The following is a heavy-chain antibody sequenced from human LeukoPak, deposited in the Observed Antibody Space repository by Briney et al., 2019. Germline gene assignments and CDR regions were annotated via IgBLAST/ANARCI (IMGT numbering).Heavy chain of an antibody. Sequence: GGSLRLSCAASGFTFSSSAMNWVRQAPGKGLEWVSAISGSGGSTYYADSVKGRFTISRDNAKNSLYLQMNSLRAEDTAVYYCARDSNYGLPSVFDYWGQGTLVTVSS. V-gene: IGHV3-23*01. J-gene: IGHJ4*02. D-gene: IGHD4/OR15-4a*01. CDR2: ISGSGGST. CDR1: GFTFSSSA. CDR3: ARDSNYGLPSVFDY.